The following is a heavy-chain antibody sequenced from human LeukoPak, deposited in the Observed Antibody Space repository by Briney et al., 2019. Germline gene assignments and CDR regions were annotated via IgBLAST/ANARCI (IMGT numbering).Heavy chain of an antibody. Sequence: GGSLTLSCAASGFTFDDYAMGWVRQAPGKGLEWVSGISWDGDRTAYADSVTGRFTISRDNAKMYLQMNRLRAEDTAVYYCARGYRRYSNSAPSDYWGQGTLVTVSS. D-gene: IGHD6-6*01. V-gene: IGHV3-20*04. CDR1: GFTFDDYA. J-gene: IGHJ4*02. CDR3: ARGYRRYSNSAPSDY. CDR2: ISWDGDRT.